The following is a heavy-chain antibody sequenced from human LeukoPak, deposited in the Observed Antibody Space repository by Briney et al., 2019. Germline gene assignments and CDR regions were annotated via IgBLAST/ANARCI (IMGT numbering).Heavy chain of an antibody. D-gene: IGHD2-15*01. Sequence: SETLSLTCAVYSGSFSGYYWSWIRQPPGKGLEWIGEINHSGSTNYNPSLKSRVTISVDTSKNQFSLKLSSVTAADTAVYYCARGYCSGGSCYYMDVWGKGTTVTVSS. J-gene: IGHJ6*03. V-gene: IGHV4-34*01. CDR3: ARGYCSGGSCYYMDV. CDR2: INHSGST. CDR1: SGSFSGYY.